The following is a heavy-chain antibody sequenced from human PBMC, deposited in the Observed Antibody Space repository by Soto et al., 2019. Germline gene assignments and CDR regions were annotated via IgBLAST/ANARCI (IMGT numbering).Heavy chain of an antibody. Sequence: GSAKVSCEASGYTFTSYGISWVRHAPGQGLEWMGWISAYHGNTNYAQKLQGRVTMTPDTSTSTAYMELRSLKSDDTAMYYWARDKRRHAGLVVEYWGQWTLGSVSS. CDR3: ARDKRRHAGLVVEY. CDR1: GYTFTSYG. D-gene: IGHD2-2*01. V-gene: IGHV1-18*04. J-gene: IGHJ4*02. CDR2: ISAYHGNT.